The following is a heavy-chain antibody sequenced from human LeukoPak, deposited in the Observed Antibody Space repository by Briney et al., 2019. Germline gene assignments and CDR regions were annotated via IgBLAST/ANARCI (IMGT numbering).Heavy chain of an antibody. D-gene: IGHD3-10*01. CDR3: AKGPRAYYYGSGTYSKESYLDY. V-gene: IGHV3-30*02. CDR1: GFTFSSYG. Sequence: GGSLRLSCAASGFTFSSYGMHWVRQSPAKGLEWVACIRYDGSNKKYADSVKGRFTISRDNSKNTLYLQMNSLRAEDTAVYYCAKGPRAYYYGSGTYSKESYLDYWGQGTLVTVSS. J-gene: IGHJ4*02. CDR2: IRYDGSNK.